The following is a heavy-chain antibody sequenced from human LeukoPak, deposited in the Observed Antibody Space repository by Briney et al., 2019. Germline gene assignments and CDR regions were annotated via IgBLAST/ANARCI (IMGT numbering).Heavy chain of an antibody. CDR1: GYSFTTYG. CDR3: AREASSSSSEFDY. CDR2: FNTYTGNP. V-gene: IGHV7-81*01. D-gene: IGHD6-6*01. Sequence: ASVKVSCKASGYSFTTYGMNWVPQAPAQGLEWMGWFNTYTGNPTYAQGFTGRFVFSLDTSVSTAYLQISSLKAEDTAVYYCAREASSSSSEFDYWGQGTLVTVSS. J-gene: IGHJ4*02.